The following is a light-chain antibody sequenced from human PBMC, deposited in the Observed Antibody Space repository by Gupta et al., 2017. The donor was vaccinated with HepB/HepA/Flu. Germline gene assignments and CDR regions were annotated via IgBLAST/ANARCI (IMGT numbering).Light chain of an antibody. CDR3: QQYKT. CDR1: QSVSSSY. J-gene: IGKJ1*01. CDR2: GVS. Sequence: ENVLTQSPGTLSLSPGERATLSCRASQSVSSSYLAWYQQKPGQVPRLLIYGVSSRAPGIPDRCSGSVSGTDVTLTISRLEPEDLAIYYCQQYKTFGQGTKVEIK. V-gene: IGKV3-20*01.